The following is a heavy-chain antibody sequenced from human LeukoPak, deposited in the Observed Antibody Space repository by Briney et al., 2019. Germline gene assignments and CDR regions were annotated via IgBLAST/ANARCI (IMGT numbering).Heavy chain of an antibody. V-gene: IGHV4-61*08. D-gene: IGHD5-18*01. CDR3: ARGGYAEESFDY. J-gene: IGHJ4*02. CDR1: GGSISSGGYY. CDR2: IYYSGST. Sequence: SETLSLTCTVSGGSISSGGYYWSWIRQHPGKGLEWIGSIYYSGSTNYNPSLKSRATISVDTSKNQFSLKLSSVTAADTAVYYCARGGYAEESFDYWGQGTLVTVSS.